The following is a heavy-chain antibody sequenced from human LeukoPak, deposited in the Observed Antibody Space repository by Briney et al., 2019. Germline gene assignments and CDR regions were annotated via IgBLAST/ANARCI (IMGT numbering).Heavy chain of an antibody. Sequence: GGSLRLSCAASGFTFSSYWMHWVRQAPGKGLMWVSHVNNAGRETTYADSVKGRFTISRDNAKNTVYLQMNNLRAEDTAVYCCARSSGGFDHWGQGTQVTVSS. CDR1: GFTFSSYW. CDR3: ARSSGGFDH. V-gene: IGHV3-74*01. CDR2: VNNAGRET. J-gene: IGHJ4*02. D-gene: IGHD3-16*01.